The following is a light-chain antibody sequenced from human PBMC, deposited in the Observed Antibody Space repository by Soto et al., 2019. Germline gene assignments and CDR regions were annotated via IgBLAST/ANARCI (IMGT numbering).Light chain of an antibody. CDR2: GNN. CDR1: GSSIGTNT. V-gene: IGLV1-44*01. CDR3: AAWDGSLNNVL. J-gene: IGLJ2*01. Sequence: QSVLTQPPSASGTPGQRVTISCSGSGSSIGTNTVNWYRQLPGTAPKLRIYGNNQRPSGVPDRFSGSKSGTSASLAISGLQSEDEADYYCAAWDGSLNNVLFGGGTKVTVL.